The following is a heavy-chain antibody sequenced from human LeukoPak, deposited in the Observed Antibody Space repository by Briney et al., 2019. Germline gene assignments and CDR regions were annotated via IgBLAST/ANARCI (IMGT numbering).Heavy chain of an antibody. CDR3: TTGATYSPSAFDI. D-gene: IGHD5-18*01. J-gene: IGHJ3*02. CDR2: IKSKTSGGTT. CDR1: GFTFTNAW. Sequence: GGSLRLSCAASGFTFTNAWMSWVRQAPGKGLEWVGRIKSKTSGGTTDYAAPVKGRFTISRDDSQNTLFLQMNSLKTEDTAVYYCTTGATYSPSAFDIWGQGTMVTVSS. V-gene: IGHV3-15*01.